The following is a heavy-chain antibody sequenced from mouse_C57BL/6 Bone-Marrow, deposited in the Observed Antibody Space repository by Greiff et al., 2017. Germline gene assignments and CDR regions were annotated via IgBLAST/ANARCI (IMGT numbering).Heavy chain of an antibody. CDR1: GYTFTSYG. D-gene: IGHD2-4*01. V-gene: IGHV1-81*01. CDR3: ARRGRLRPFAY. Sequence: VKLMESGAELARPGASVKLSCKASGYTFTSYGISWVKQRTGQGLEWIGEIYPRSGNTYYNEKFKGKATLTADKSSSTAYMELRSLTSEDSAVYFCARRGRLRPFAYWGQGTLVTVSA. J-gene: IGHJ3*01. CDR2: IYPRSGNT.